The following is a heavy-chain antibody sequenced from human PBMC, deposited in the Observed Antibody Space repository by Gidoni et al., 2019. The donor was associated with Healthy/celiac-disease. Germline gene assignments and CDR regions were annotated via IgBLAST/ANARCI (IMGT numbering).Heavy chain of an antibody. Sequence: EVQLVPSGAEVKKPGESLKISWKGSGYSFTSYWIGWVRQMPGKGLEWMGIIYPCDSDTRYSPSFQGQVTISADKSISTAYLQWSSLKASDTAMYYCARPTFDYYDSSGYYLGYWGQGTLVTVSS. J-gene: IGHJ4*02. V-gene: IGHV5-51*03. D-gene: IGHD3-22*01. CDR2: IYPCDSDT. CDR3: ARPTFDYYDSSGYYLGY. CDR1: GYSFTSYW.